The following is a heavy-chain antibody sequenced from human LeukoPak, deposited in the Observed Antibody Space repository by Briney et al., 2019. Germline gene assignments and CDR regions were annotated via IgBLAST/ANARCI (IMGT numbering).Heavy chain of an antibody. V-gene: IGHV3-30*18. CDR1: GFTFSSYG. D-gene: IGHD3-3*01. CDR3: AKVRGLLEWLLDFDY. CDR2: ISYDGSNK. Sequence: GGSLRLSCAASGFTFSSYGMHWVRQAPGKGLEWVAVISYDGSNKYYADSVKGRFTISRDNSKNTLYLQMNSLRAEDTAVYYCAKVRGLLEWLLDFDYWGQGTLVTVSS. J-gene: IGHJ4*02.